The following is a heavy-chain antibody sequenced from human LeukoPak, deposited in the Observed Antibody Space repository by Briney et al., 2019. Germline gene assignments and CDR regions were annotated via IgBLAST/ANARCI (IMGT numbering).Heavy chain of an antibody. CDR1: GFTFSSYA. CDR3: AKGSNFWSGYPDY. Sequence: PGGSLRLSCGASGFTFSSYAMSWVRQAPGKGLEWVSAISGSGGSTYYADSVKGRFTISRDNSKNTLYLQMNSLRAEDTAVYYCAKGSNFWSGYPDYWGQGTLVTVSS. D-gene: IGHD3-3*01. CDR2: ISGSGGST. J-gene: IGHJ4*02. V-gene: IGHV3-23*01.